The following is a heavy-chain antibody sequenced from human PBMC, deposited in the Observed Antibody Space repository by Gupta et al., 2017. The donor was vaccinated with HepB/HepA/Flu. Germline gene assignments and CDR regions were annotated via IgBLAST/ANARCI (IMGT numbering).Heavy chain of an antibody. D-gene: IGHD5-18*01. Sequence: EVQLVESGGGLVQPGRSLRLSCAASGFTFDDCAMHWVRQVPGKGLECVSGITWNSGKIDYADSVKGRFTISRNNAERSLYLQMNNLRAEDTALYYCAKDSRGYSFGYFDSWGQGSLVTVSS. CDR3: AKDSRGYSFGYFDS. CDR2: ITWNSGKI. J-gene: IGHJ4*02. CDR1: GFTFDDCA. V-gene: IGHV3-9*01.